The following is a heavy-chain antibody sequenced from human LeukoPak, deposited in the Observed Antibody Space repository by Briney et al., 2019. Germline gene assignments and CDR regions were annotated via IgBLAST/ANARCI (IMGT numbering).Heavy chain of an antibody. CDR1: GFTFYDYG. D-gene: IGHD3-22*01. CDR2: INWNGGST. V-gene: IGHV3-20*04. CDR3: ARATRGWLGFDY. Sequence: GGSLRLSCAVSGFTFYDYGMSWVRQAPGKGLEWVSGINWNGGSTGYADSVKGRFTISRDNAKNSLYLQMNSLRAEDTALYYCARATRGWLGFDYWGQGTLVTVSS. J-gene: IGHJ4*02.